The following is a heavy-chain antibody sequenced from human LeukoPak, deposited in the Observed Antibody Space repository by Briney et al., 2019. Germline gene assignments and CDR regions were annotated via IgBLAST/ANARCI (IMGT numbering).Heavy chain of an antibody. CDR1: GGSFSGYY. CDR2: INHSGSI. Sequence: SETLSLTCTVYGGSFSGYYWSWIRQPPGRGLEWIGEINHSGSINYNPSLKSRVTISVDTSKNQFSLKLSSVTAADTAVYYCAKGYCRGNSCYDDRGAFDYWGQGTLVTVSS. CDR3: AKGYCRGNSCYDDRGAFDY. J-gene: IGHJ4*02. V-gene: IGHV4-34*01. D-gene: IGHD2-2*01.